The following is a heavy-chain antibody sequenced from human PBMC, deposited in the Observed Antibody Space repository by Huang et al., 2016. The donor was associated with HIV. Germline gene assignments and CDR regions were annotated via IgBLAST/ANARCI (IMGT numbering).Heavy chain of an antibody. D-gene: IGHD6-6*01. J-gene: IGHJ5*02. V-gene: IGHV4-59*01. CDR1: GGSMSSYY. CDR2: LYYSGST. Sequence: QVQLQESGPGLVKPSETLSLTCTVSGGSMSSYYWSWIRQPPGKGLEWIGYLYYSGSTNYIPARKSRVTISVDTSKNPFSLRLRSVTAADTAVYYCASASIAARRWFDPWGQGSLVTVSS. CDR3: ASASIAARRWFDP.